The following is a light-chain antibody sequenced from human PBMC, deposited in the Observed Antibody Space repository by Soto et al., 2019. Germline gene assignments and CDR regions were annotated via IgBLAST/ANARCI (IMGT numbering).Light chain of an antibody. CDR2: DAS. Sequence: DIVLTHSPGTLSLSPGERATLSFRSSQSVSSNHLAWYQQKPGQAPRLLIYDASNRATGIPARFSGSGSGTDFTLTISSLEPDDFAVYYCQQRADWPINFGQGTRLEIK. CDR3: QQRADWPIN. CDR1: QSVSSN. V-gene: IGKV3-11*01. J-gene: IGKJ5*01.